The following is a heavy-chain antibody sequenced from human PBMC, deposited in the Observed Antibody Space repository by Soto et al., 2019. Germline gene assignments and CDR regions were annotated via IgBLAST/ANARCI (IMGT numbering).Heavy chain of an antibody. CDR1: GYTFTSYY. J-gene: IGHJ4*02. CDR2: INPSGGST. Sequence: GASVKVSCKASGYTFTSYYMHWVRQAPGQGLEWMGIINPSGGSTSYAQKFQGRVTMTRDTSTSTAYMELSSLRSEDTAVYYCARGHLSSGWPPPYYFDYWGQGTLVTVSS. V-gene: IGHV1-46*01. D-gene: IGHD6-19*01. CDR3: ARGHLSSGWPPPYYFDY.